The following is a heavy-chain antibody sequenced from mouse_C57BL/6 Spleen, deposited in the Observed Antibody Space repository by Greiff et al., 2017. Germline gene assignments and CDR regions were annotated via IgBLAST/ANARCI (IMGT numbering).Heavy chain of an antibody. Sequence: VQGVESGPELVKPGASVKISCKASGYAFSSSWMNWVKQRPGKGLEWIGRIYPGDGDTNYNGKFKGKATLTADKSSSTAYMQLSSLTSEDSAVYFCARIYYDYFDYWGQGTTLTVSS. D-gene: IGHD2-4*01. V-gene: IGHV1-82*01. J-gene: IGHJ2*01. CDR1: GYAFSSSW. CDR3: ARIYYDYFDY. CDR2: IYPGDGDT.